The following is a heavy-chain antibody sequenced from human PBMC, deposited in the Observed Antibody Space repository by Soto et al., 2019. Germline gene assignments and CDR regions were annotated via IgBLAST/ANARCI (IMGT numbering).Heavy chain of an antibody. V-gene: IGHV4-4*07. Sequence: SETLSLTCTVSGGSISSYYWSGIRQPAGKGLEWIGRIYTSGSTNYNPSLKSRVTMSVDTSKNQFSLKLNSVTAADTAVYYCARERSLAAAPFDYWGQGTLVTVS. CDR2: IYTSGST. D-gene: IGHD6-13*01. J-gene: IGHJ4*02. CDR3: ARERSLAAAPFDY. CDR1: GGSISSYY.